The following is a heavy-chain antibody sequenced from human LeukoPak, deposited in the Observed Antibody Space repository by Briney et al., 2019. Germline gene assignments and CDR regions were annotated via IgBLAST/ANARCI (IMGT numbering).Heavy chain of an antibody. J-gene: IGHJ4*02. V-gene: IGHV3-48*04. CDR3: ARGSWETRYDSSGYSDY. D-gene: IGHD3-22*01. Sequence: GGSLRLSCAASGFTFSSYSMNWVRQAPGKGLEWVSYISSSSSTIYYADSVKGRFTISRDNAKNSLYLQMNSLRAEDTAVYYCARGSWETRYDSSGYSDYWGQGTLVTVSS. CDR2: ISSSSSTI. CDR1: GFTFSSYS.